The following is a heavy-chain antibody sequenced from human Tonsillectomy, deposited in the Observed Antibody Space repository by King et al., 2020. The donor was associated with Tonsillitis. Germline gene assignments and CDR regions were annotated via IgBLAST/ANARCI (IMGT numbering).Heavy chain of an antibody. Sequence: QLQESGPGLVKPSETLSLTCTVSGDSISSYYWSWIRQPPGKGLEWIGFIHYSGSTNYNPSLKSRVTISVDTSKNQFSLKLSSVTAADTAVYYCARVSSSGVYWYFALWGRGTLVTVSS. CDR3: ARVSSSGVYWYFAL. CDR1: GDSISSYY. V-gene: IGHV4-59*01. J-gene: IGHJ2*01. CDR2: IHYSGST. D-gene: IGHD6-6*01.